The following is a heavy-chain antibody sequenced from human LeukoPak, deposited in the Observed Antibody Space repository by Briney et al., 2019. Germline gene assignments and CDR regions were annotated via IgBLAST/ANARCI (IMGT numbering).Heavy chain of an antibody. D-gene: IGHD1-1*01. V-gene: IGHV1-8*03. Sequence: AASVKVSCKASGYTFTSYDINWVRQATGQGLEWMGWMNPNSGNTGYAQKFQGRVTITKNTSISTAYMELSSLRSEDTAVYYCATGRNDGTVFDYWGQGTLVAVSS. CDR1: GYTFTSYD. CDR2: MNPNSGNT. J-gene: IGHJ4*02. CDR3: ATGRNDGTVFDY.